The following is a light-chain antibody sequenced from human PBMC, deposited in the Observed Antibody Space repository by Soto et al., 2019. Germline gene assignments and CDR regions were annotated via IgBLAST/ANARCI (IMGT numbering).Light chain of an antibody. J-gene: IGKJ1*01. CDR2: GAS. CDR1: QSVSSN. CDR3: QQRTKWRT. Sequence: EIVMTQSPATLSVSPGERATLSCRASQSVSSNLAWYQQKPGQAPRLLIYGASTRATGIPARFSGSGSGTDFTLTISSLDPADFAVYYCQQRTKWRTFGQGTKVDIK. V-gene: IGKV3-15*01.